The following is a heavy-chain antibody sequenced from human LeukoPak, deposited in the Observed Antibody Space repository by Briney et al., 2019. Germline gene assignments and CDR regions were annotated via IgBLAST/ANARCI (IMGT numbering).Heavy chain of an antibody. D-gene: IGHD3-10*01. V-gene: IGHV3-33*01. CDR2: IWYDGGNI. Sequence: PGRPLRLSCAASGLRFNTYGMHWVRQAPAKGLKWVAVIWYDGGNIYYGDSVNGRFTISRDNSKITLELLMNSLRAEGTAVYYCARASGSFDFWGQGTMVTVSS. J-gene: IGHJ3*01. CDR1: GLRFNTYG. CDR3: ARASGSFDF.